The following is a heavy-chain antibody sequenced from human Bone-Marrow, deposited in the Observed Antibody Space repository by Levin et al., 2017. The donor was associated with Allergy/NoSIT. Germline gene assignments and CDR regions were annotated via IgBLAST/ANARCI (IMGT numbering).Heavy chain of an antibody. J-gene: IGHJ5*01. D-gene: IGHD1-26*01. CDR1: GYIYTYRY. V-gene: IGHV1-45*01. Sequence: SVKVSCRASGYIYTYRYLHWVRQAPGQAPEWLGWITIYNGNTQYAQKFHNRVTITRETSLTAVYLEVTSLTSEDTAVYYCARSPLNGDSEHYLETWGQGTMVTVSS. CDR2: ITIYNGNT. CDR3: ARSPLNGDSEHYLET.